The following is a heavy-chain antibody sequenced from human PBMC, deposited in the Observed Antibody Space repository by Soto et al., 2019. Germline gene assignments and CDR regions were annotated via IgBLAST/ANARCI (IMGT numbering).Heavy chain of an antibody. CDR2: MNPNSGNT. V-gene: IGHV1-8*01. D-gene: IGHD3-22*01. CDR3: ARGTDSSGYYNWFDP. CDR1: GYTSTSYE. Sequence: ASVKVSCKASGYTSTSYEINWVRQATGQGLEWMGWMNPNSGNTGYAQKFQGRVTMTRNTSISTAYMELSSLRSEDRAVYYCARGTDSSGYYNWFDPWGQGTLVTVSS. J-gene: IGHJ5*02.